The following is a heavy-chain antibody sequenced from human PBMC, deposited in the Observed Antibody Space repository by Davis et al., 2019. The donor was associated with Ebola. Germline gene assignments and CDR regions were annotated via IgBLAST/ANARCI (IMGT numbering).Heavy chain of an antibody. J-gene: IGHJ4*02. CDR2: IYYSGKT. CDR3: ARNSSGFGHFDS. D-gene: IGHD3-22*01. CDR1: GDSISSGHY. Sequence: PSETLSLPCTVSGDSISSGHYWGWIRQPPGKGPEWIGSIYYSGKTYYYPSLKSRVTISVDTSKNEFSLHLTSVTAADTAVYYCARNSSGFGHFDSWGQGTLVIVSS. V-gene: IGHV4-38-2*02.